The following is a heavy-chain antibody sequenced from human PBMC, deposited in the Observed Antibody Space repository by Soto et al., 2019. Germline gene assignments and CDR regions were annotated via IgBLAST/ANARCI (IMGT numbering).Heavy chain of an antibody. J-gene: IGHJ4*02. CDR1: GFTFSNYA. CDR2: FDISGPPT. D-gene: IGHD3-16*01. Sequence: AGGSLRLSCAASGFTFSNYAMSWVRQPPGKGLEWVSTFDISGPPTYYADSVKGRFTISRDNSKNTLYLQMNSLRAEDTAVYYCAKEFYAGDTFDSWGQGISVTVSS. CDR3: AKEFYAGDTFDS. V-gene: IGHV3-23*01.